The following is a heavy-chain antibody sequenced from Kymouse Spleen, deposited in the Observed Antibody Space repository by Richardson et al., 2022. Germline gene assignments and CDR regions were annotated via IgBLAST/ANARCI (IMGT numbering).Heavy chain of an antibody. CDR1: GFTFSSYG. D-gene: IGHD6-13*01. J-gene: IGHJ4*02. Sequence: QVQLVESGGGVVQPGRSLRLSCAASGFTFSSYGMHWVRQAPGKGLEWVAVISYDGSNKYYADSVKGRFTISRDNSKNTLYLQMNSLRAEDTAVYYCAKGSSSWFDYWGQGTLVTVSS. CDR3: AKGSSSWFDY. V-gene: IGHV3-30*18. CDR2: ISYDGSNK.